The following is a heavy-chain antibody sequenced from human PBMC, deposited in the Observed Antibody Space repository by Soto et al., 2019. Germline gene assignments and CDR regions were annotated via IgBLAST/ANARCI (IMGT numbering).Heavy chain of an antibody. V-gene: IGHV1-69*01. CDR2: IIPIFGTA. Sequence: ASVKVSCKASGGTFSSYAISWVRQAPGQGLEWMGGIIPIFGTANYAQKFQGRVTITADESTSTAYMELSSLRSEDTAVYYCASHLYDSSGYYFDYWGQGTLVTVSS. D-gene: IGHD3-22*01. J-gene: IGHJ4*02. CDR3: ASHLYDSSGYYFDY. CDR1: GGTFSSYA.